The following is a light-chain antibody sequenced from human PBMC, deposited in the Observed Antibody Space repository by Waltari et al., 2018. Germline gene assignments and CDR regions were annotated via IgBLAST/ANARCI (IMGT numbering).Light chain of an antibody. CDR3: QQHYSTPFT. J-gene: IGKJ3*01. V-gene: IGKV4-1*01. CDR2: WAS. Sequence: DIEMTQSPYTLAASVGERATITCKSSQSLLYSSNNKNYLPWYQQKPVQPPKLLMYWASTREAGVPHRFSSSGSGTEYSLTIISLQAEDVAVYYCQQHYSTPFTFGPGTKVDIK. CDR1: QSLLYSSNNKNY.